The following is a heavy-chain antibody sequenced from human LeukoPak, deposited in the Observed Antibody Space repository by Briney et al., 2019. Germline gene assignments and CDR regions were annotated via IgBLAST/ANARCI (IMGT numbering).Heavy chain of an antibody. J-gene: IGHJ6*02. CDR2: IYYSGST. V-gene: IGHV4-59*01. CDR1: GGSLSSYY. CDR3: ASSFSSSWYLRDYYYYGMDV. D-gene: IGHD6-13*01. Sequence: SETLSLTCTVSGGSLSSYYWSWLRPPPAKGLEWIGYIYYSGSTNYNPSLKSRVTISVDTSKNQFSLKLSSVTAADTAVYYCASSFSSSWYLRDYYYYGMDVWGQGTTVTVSS.